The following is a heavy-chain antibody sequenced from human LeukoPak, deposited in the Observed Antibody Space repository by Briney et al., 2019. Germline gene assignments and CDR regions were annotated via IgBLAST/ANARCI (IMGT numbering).Heavy chain of an antibody. CDR1: GGSISSYY. J-gene: IGHJ3*02. CDR2: IYYSGST. Sequence: SETLSLTCTVSGGSISSYYWSWIRQPSGKGLEWIGYIYYSGSTNYNPSLKSRVTISVDTSKNQFSLKLSSVTAADTAVYYCARQSFDAFDIWGQGTMVTVSS. CDR3: ARQSFDAFDI. V-gene: IGHV4-59*08.